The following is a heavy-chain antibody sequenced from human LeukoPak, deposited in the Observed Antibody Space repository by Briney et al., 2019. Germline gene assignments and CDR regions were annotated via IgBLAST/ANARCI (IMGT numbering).Heavy chain of an antibody. CDR2: INPKSGGT. CDR1: GYSFTGHY. D-gene: IGHD5-18*01. CDR3: ARGGEDTAMVTPDY. V-gene: IGHV1-2*02. Sequence: ASVKVSCKASGYSFTGHYMHWVRQAPGQGLEWMGWINPKSGGTNYAQKFQGRVTMTRDTSISTAYMDMSSLRSDDTAVYYCARGGEDTAMVTPDYWGQGTLVTVSS. J-gene: IGHJ4*02.